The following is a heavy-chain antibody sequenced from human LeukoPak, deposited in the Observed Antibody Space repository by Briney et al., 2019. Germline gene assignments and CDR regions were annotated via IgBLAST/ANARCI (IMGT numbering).Heavy chain of an antibody. D-gene: IGHD1-26*01. J-gene: IGHJ4*02. Sequence: GGSLRLSCAASGFTFSSYAMHWVRQAPGKGLEYVSAISTNGGSTHYVDSVKGRFTISRDNSKDTLYLQMGSLTIEDMAVYYCARPLSGTYWYYFDSWGQGTLVTVSS. CDR3: ARPLSGTYWYYFDS. CDR1: GFTFSSYA. V-gene: IGHV3-64*02. CDR2: ISTNGGST.